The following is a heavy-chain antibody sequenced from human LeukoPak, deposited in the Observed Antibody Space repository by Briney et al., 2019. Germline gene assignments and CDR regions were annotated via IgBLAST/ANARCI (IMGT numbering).Heavy chain of an antibody. J-gene: IGHJ4*02. CDR3: ARSFGSSWYNYYFDY. D-gene: IGHD6-13*01. Sequence: SETLSLTCTVSGGSVSSGSYYWSWIRQPPGKGLEWIGYIYYSGSTNYNPSLKSRVTISVDTSKNQFSLKLSSVTAADTAVYYCARSFGSSWYNYYFDYWGQGTLVTVSS. CDR2: IYYSGST. V-gene: IGHV4-61*01. CDR1: GGSVSSGSYY.